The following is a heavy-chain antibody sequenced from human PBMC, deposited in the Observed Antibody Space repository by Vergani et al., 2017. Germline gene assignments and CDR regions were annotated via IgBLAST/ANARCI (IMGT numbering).Heavy chain of an antibody. Sequence: QVQLVQTGAEVKKPGASVKVSCKVSGYTLTELSMHWVRQAPGKGLEWMGGFDPEDGETIYAQKFQGRVTMTEDTSTDTAYMELSSLRCEDTAVYYCATGQGKLWFVTHFFDYWGQGTLVTVSS. D-gene: IGHD3-10*01. CDR1: GYTLTELS. J-gene: IGHJ4*02. CDR2: FDPEDGET. CDR3: ATGQGKLWFVTHFFDY. V-gene: IGHV1-24*01.